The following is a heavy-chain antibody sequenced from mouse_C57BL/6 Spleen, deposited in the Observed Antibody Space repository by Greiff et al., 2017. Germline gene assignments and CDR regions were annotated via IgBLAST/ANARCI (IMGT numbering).Heavy chain of an antibody. D-gene: IGHD1-1*01. J-gene: IGHJ1*03. Sequence: EVKLMESGPGLVKPSQSLSLTCSVTGYSITSGYFWNWIRPYPGNKLEWMGYISYDGSNNYNPSLKNRIPITRDTYKNQFFLKLNFVTTEDTATYYCARDTRLYLWYFDDWGTGTTVTVSS. V-gene: IGHV3-6*01. CDR3: ARDTRLYLWYFDD. CDR1: GYSITSGYF. CDR2: ISYDGSN.